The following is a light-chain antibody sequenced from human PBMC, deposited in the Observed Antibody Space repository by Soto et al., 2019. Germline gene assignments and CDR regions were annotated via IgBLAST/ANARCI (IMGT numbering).Light chain of an antibody. J-gene: IGLJ1*01. CDR2: DVN. CDR1: SSDVGGYIW. CDR3: VSYTIRSTYV. V-gene: IGLV2-14*01. Sequence: QSALTQPASVSGSPGQSITISCTGTSSDVGGYIWVSWYQHHPGKAPKLIIYDVNIRPSGVSGRFSGSKSGNTASLTISGLQTEDEAEYNCVSYTIRSTYVFGSGTKLTVL.